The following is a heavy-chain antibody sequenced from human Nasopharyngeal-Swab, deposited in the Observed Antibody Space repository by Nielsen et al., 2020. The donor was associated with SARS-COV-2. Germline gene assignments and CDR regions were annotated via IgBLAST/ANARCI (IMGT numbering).Heavy chain of an antibody. Sequence: VRQAPGKGLERGSAISGSGGSTYLADSVKGRFTITRDNSKNTLYLQMNSLRAEDTAVYYWAKDFGYGDYWSVYYYYGMDVWGQGTTVTVS. CDR2: ISGSGGST. D-gene: IGHD4-17*01. CDR3: AKDFGYGDYWSVYYYYGMDV. V-gene: IGHV3-23*01. J-gene: IGHJ6*02.